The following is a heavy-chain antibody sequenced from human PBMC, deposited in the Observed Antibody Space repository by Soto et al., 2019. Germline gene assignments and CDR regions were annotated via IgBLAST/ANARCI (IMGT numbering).Heavy chain of an antibody. CDR2: IYSGGNT. CDR1: GFTVSTNN. CDR3: ARDQNYYDSSGYFY. V-gene: IGHV3-66*01. Sequence: GGSLRLSCAASGFTVSTNNMNWVRQAPGKGLEWVSVIYSGGNTYYTDSVKGRFIVSRDNSKNAVFLQMNILRDDDTAVYYCARDQNYYDSSGYFYWGQGTLVTVSS. J-gene: IGHJ4*02. D-gene: IGHD3-22*01.